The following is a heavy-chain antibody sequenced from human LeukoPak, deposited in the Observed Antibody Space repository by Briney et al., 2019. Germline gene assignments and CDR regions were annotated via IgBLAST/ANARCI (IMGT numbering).Heavy chain of an antibody. CDR3: ARLRITMVRGVPVRIFDY. Sequence: SETLSLTCAVYGGSFSGYYWSWIRQPPGKGLEWIGEINHSGGTNYNPSLKSRVTISVDTSKNQFSLKLSSVTAADTAVYYCARLRITMVRGVPVRIFDYWGQGTLVTVSS. CDR2: INHSGGT. J-gene: IGHJ4*02. V-gene: IGHV4-34*01. CDR1: GGSFSGYY. D-gene: IGHD3-10*01.